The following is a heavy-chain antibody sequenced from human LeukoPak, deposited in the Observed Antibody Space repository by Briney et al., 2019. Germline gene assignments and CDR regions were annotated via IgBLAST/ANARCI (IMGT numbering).Heavy chain of an antibody. V-gene: IGHV1-2*02. CDR1: GYTFTGYY. Sequence: ASVKVSCKASGYTFTGYYMHWVRQAPGQGLEWMGWINPNSGGTNYAQKFQGRVTMTRDTSISTAYMELGRLRSDDTAVYYCASLHQTRDKEGFWGQGTLVTVSS. CDR3: ASLHQTRDKEGF. J-gene: IGHJ4*02. CDR2: INPNSGGT. D-gene: IGHD2-15*01.